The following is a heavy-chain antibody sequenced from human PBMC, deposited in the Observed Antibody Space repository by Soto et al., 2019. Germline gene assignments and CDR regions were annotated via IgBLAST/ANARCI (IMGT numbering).Heavy chain of an antibody. CDR3: ARFDSVAGSFDY. Sequence: GSLRLSCAASGIVFSNYWLGWVRQAPGKGLEWVANIKEDGSEKYYVGSVKGRFTISRDNAEHSLYLQMNSLRGEDTAIYYCARFDSVAGSFDYWGRGTLVTVSS. D-gene: IGHD6-19*01. V-gene: IGHV3-7*05. J-gene: IGHJ4*02. CDR2: IKEDGSEK. CDR1: GIVFSNYW.